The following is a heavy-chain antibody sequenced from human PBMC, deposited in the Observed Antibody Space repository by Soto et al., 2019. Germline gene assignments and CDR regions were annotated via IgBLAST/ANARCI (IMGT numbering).Heavy chain of an antibody. V-gene: IGHV4-59*08. CDR3: ATYYYGSGSYWADYYYMDV. CDR2: IYYSGTT. Sequence: QVQLQESGPGLVKPSETLSLTCTVSGGSISSYYWSWIRQPPGKGLEWIGYIYYSGTTNYNPSLKDRVTIAVDTSKIQFSLKLSSVTAADTAVYYCATYYYGSGSYWADYYYMDVWGKGTTVTVSS. J-gene: IGHJ6*03. D-gene: IGHD3-10*01. CDR1: GGSISSYY.